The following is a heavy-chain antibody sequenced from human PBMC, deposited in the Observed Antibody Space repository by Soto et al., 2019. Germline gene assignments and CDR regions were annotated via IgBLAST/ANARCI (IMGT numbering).Heavy chain of an antibody. D-gene: IGHD6-13*01. CDR3: AKDGAAGPLPEYYFDS. J-gene: IGHJ4*02. V-gene: IGHV3-33*03. CDR2: IWYDGSNK. CDR1: GFSFNSYA. Sequence: SLRLSCAASGFSFNSYAMHWVRQAPGKGLEWVAGIWYDGSNKYYGDSVKGRFTISRDKSKITLYLQMNSLRAEDTAVYYCAKDGAAGPLPEYYFDSWGQGTLVTVSS.